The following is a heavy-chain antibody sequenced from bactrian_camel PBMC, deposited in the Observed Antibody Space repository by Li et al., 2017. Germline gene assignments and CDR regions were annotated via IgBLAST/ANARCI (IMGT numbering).Heavy chain of an antibody. CDR1: GYSYNTYC. D-gene: IGHD7*01. V-gene: IGHV3S6*01. Sequence: HVQLVESGGGSVQAGGSLRLSCAVSGYSYNTYCMGWFRQVPEKAREGVARISRGGSQTLYHDSVKGRFTISRDNAENMAYLQMNRLKPEDTAKYFCVADPGGTGARWSSPFNALADFGVWGRGTQVTVS. CDR2: ISRGGSQT. CDR3: VADPGGTGARWSSPFNALADFGV. J-gene: IGHJ6*01.